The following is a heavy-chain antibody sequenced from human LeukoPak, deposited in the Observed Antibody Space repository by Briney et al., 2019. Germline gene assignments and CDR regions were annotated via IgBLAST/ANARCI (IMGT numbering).Heavy chain of an antibody. CDR2: IYYSGYT. V-gene: IGHV4-59*12. CDR1: GGSISSYC. D-gene: IGHD6-13*01. Sequence: SETLSLTCTVSGGSISSYCWSWIRQPPGKGLEWIGYIYYSGYTNYNPSLKSRVTISVDTSKNQFSLKLSSVTAADTAVYYCARDLDSSSWYDWFDPWGQGTLVTVSS. J-gene: IGHJ5*02. CDR3: ARDLDSSSWYDWFDP.